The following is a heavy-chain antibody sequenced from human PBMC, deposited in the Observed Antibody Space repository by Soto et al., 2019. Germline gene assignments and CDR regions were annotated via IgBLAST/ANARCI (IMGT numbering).Heavy chain of an antibody. CDR1: GYTFTSYD. J-gene: IGHJ6*03. Sequence: ASVKVSCKASGYTFTSYDINWVRQATGQGLEWMGWMNPNSGNTGYAQKFQGRVTMTRNTSISTAYVELSSLRSEDTAVYYCARCLKRRHYMDVWGKGTTVTVSS. V-gene: IGHV1-8*01. D-gene: IGHD6-25*01. CDR2: MNPNSGNT. CDR3: ARCLKRRHYMDV.